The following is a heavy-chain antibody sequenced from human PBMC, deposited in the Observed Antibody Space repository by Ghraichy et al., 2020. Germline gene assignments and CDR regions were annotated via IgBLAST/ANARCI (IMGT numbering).Heavy chain of an antibody. CDR2: INPSGGST. V-gene: IGHV1-46*01. D-gene: IGHD4-23*01. CDR1: GYTFTSYY. Sequence: ASVKVSCKASGYTFTSYYMHWVRQAPGQGLEWMGIINPSGGSTSYAQKFQGRVTMTRDTSTSTVYMELSSLRSEDTAGYYWSSTVAKRGWFDPRGQGTLVTVSS. J-gene: IGHJ5*02. CDR3: SSTVAKRGWFDP.